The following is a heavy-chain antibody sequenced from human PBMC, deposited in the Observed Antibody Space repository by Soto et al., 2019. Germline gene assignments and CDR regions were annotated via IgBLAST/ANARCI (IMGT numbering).Heavy chain of an antibody. Sequence: QVQLVESGGGVVQPGRSLRLSCAASGFIFSSYGMHWVRQAPGKGLEWVAVIWFDGSNKYYADSMKGRFTISRDNSKNTLYLQMNSLRGEDTAVYYCARERVGWANYYYGMDVWGQGTTVTVSS. CDR3: ARERVGWANYYYGMDV. J-gene: IGHJ6*02. D-gene: IGHD6-19*01. CDR2: IWFDGSNK. CDR1: GFIFSSYG. V-gene: IGHV3-33*01.